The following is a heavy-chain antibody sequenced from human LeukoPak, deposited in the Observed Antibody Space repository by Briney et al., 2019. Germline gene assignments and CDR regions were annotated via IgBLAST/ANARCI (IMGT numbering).Heavy chain of an antibody. CDR2: IRYDGSNK. CDR1: GFTFSSYG. J-gene: IGHJ4*02. Sequence: GGSLRLSCAASGFTFSSYGMHWVRQAPGKGLEWVAFIRYDGSNKYYADSVKGRFTISRDNSKNTLYLQMNSLRAEDTAVYYCAKDGVRGSVYYFDYWGQGTLVTVSS. V-gene: IGHV3-30*02. CDR3: AKDGVRGSVYYFDY. D-gene: IGHD3-10*01.